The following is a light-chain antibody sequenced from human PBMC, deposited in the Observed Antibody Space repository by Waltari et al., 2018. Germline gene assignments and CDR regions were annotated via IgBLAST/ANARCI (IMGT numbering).Light chain of an antibody. J-gene: IGKJ1*01. CDR3: QQSYTTLTWT. CDR2: ATS. Sequence: DIQMTQSPSSLSASVGDRVTITCRTSQNINNYLNWYQQKPGKAPKLLMYATSSLQSGVPSRFSGTGSGTDYTLTISGLQPEDFATYYCQQSYTTLTWTFGQGTKVEIK. CDR1: QNINNY. V-gene: IGKV1-39*01.